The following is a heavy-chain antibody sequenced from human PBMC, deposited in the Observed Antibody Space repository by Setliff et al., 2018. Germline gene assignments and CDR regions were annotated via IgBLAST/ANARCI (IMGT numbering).Heavy chain of an antibody. J-gene: IGHJ3*02. D-gene: IGHD3-3*01. Sequence: GGSLRLSCAASGFTFSNAWMNWVRQAPGKGLEWVSYISNSGGVKYYTDSVKGRFTFSRDNAKNSLSLQMNSLRAEDTAVYYCVRARTTNYDFWSGLDAFDIWGQGTMVTV. CDR1: GFTFSNAW. CDR3: VRARTTNYDFWSGLDAFDI. V-gene: IGHV3-48*04. CDR2: ISNSGGVK.